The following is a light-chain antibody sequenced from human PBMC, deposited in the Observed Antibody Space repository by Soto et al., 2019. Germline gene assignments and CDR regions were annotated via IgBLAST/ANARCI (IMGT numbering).Light chain of an antibody. CDR3: LQVFNFPRA. CDR2: AAS. V-gene: IGKV1-6*02. Sequence: AIQMTQSPSSLAGSVGDRLTITCRASQDIGNDLGGYQQKPGKAPKLLLYAASSLQSGVSARFSGSASGTEFTLTISSLQAEDFATYYCLQVFNFPRAFGQGTKVDIK. CDR1: QDIGND. J-gene: IGKJ1*01.